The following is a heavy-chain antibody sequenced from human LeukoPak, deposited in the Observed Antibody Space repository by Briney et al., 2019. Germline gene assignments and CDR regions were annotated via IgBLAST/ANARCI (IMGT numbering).Heavy chain of an antibody. Sequence: GGSLRLSCAASGFTFSTYGMHWVRQAPGKGLEWVAVISYDGSNEYYADSVKGRFTISRDNSKNTLYLQMSSLRAEDTAVYYCAKEFNRGLPDYWGQGTLVAVSS. CDR1: GFTFSTYG. J-gene: IGHJ4*02. D-gene: IGHD2-21*01. CDR2: ISYDGSNE. V-gene: IGHV3-30*18. CDR3: AKEFNRGLPDY.